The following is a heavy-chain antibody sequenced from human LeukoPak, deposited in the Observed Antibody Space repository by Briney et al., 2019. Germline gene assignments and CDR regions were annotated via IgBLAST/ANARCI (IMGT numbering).Heavy chain of an antibody. Sequence: GGSLRLSCAASGFDLSTYEMNWVRQAPGKGLEWVSAISGSGGSTYYADSVKGRFTISRDNSKTTLYLQMNSLRAEDTAVYYCAKEGEDYDILTDYFVDYWGQGTLVTVSS. CDR1: GFDLSTYE. V-gene: IGHV3-23*01. D-gene: IGHD3-9*01. CDR2: ISGSGGST. CDR3: AKEGEDYDILTDYFVDY. J-gene: IGHJ4*02.